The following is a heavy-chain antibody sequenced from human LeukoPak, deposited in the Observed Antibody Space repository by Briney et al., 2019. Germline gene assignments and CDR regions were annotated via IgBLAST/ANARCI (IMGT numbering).Heavy chain of an antibody. Sequence: GGSLRLSCAASGFTFSSYSMNWVRQAPGKGLEWVAVISYDGSNKYYADSVKGRFTISRDNSKNTLYLQMNSLRAEDTAVYYCARGVYSSSWDFDYWGQGTLVTVSS. CDR3: ARGVYSSSWDFDY. V-gene: IGHV3-30*03. CDR2: ISYDGSNK. D-gene: IGHD6-13*01. CDR1: GFTFSSYS. J-gene: IGHJ4*02.